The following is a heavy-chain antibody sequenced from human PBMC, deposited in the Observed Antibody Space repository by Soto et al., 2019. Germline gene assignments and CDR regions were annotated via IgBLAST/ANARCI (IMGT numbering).Heavy chain of an antibody. D-gene: IGHD3-3*01. CDR2: IYLRGRV. CDR3: ASRSSCYTGSSDF. J-gene: IGHJ4*02. CDR1: GGSSSTGTDY. V-gene: IGHV4-39*01. Sequence: SETLALTCSVSGGSSSTGTDYWSWILQPQAKGLEWIGSIYLRGRVHYNPPFQRRVTIFVDTFNSLVSLMLSSVTATDTAVYSSASRSSCYTGSSDFWGQGSLVSLAS.